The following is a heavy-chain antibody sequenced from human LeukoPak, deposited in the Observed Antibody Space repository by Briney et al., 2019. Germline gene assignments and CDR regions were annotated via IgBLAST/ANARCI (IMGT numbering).Heavy chain of an antibody. V-gene: IGHV3-48*01. CDR2: ISTASAT. CDR3: ARDRSPYYMDV. Sequence: GGSLRLSCAAFGFTFSNYGINWVRQAPGKGLEWVSYISTASATYYADSVKGRFTISRDNAMNSLCLQLNSLRAEDTAVYYCARDRSPYYMDVWGKGTTVTVSS. J-gene: IGHJ6*03. CDR1: GFTFSNYG.